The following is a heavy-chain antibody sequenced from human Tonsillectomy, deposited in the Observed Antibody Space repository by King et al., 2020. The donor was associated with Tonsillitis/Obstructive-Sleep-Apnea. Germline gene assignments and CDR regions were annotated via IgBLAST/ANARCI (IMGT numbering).Heavy chain of an antibody. J-gene: IGHJ4*02. CDR1: GFIFSSYE. D-gene: IGHD6-19*01. CDR2: ISSSGSII. V-gene: IGHV3-48*03. CDR3: ARNSGSYTSGWSLASDY. Sequence: VQLVESGGGLVQPGGSLRLSCAASGFIFSSYEMNWVRQAPGKGLEWVSYISSSGSIIYYADSVKGRLTISRDNAKNSLYLQMNSLRAEDTAVYYCARNSGSYTSGWSLASDYWGQGTLVTVSS.